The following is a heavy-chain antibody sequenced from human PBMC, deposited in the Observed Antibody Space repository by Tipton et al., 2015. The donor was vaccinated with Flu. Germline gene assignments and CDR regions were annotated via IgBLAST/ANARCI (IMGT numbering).Heavy chain of an antibody. CDR3: ARDRASGYDWNWFDP. V-gene: IGHV4-38-2*02. Sequence: TLSLTCTVSGYSISSGYYWGWIRQPPGKGLEWIGSIYTSGSTNYNPSLKSRVTMSVDTSKNQFSLKLSSVTAADTAVYYCARDRASGYDWNWFDPWGQGTLVTVSS. CDR1: GYSISSGYY. D-gene: IGHD5-12*01. J-gene: IGHJ5*02. CDR2: IYTSGST.